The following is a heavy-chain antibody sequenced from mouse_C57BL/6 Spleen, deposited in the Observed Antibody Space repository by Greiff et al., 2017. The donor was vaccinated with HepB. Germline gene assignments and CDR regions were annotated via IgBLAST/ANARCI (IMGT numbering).Heavy chain of an antibody. CDR2: IDPEDGDT. V-gene: IGHV14-1*01. CDR1: GFNIKDYY. D-gene: IGHD1-1*01. CDR3: TPYYGSSYGFAY. Sequence: VQLQQSGAELVRPGASVKLSCTASGFNIKDYYMHWVKQRPEQGLEWIGRIDPEDGDTEYAPKFQGKATMTADTSSNTAYLQLSSLTSEDTAVYYCTPYYGSSYGFAYWGQGTLVTVSA. J-gene: IGHJ3*01.